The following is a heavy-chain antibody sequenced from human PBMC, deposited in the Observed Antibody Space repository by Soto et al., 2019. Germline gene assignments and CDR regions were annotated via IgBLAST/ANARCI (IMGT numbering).Heavy chain of an antibody. J-gene: IGHJ6*02. CDR1: GYSFSTYA. V-gene: IGHV1-3*01. Sequence: QVQVVQSGAEVKKPGASVKVSCKASGYSFSTYAMHWVRQAPGQSLEWMGWINGGTGQTKFSQRFQDRITITRDTSASTAYMELSSLRSEDTAVYYCARGKGMEENYYYHGLDIWGQGTTVTVSS. CDR3: ARGKGMEENYYYHGLDI. D-gene: IGHD1-1*01. CDR2: INGGTGQT.